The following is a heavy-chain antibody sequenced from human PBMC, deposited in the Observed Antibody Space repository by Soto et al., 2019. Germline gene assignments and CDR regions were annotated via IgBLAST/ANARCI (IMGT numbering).Heavy chain of an antibody. J-gene: IGHJ4*02. CDR2: INAGNGNT. CDR1: GYTFTSYA. D-gene: IGHD3-3*01. Sequence: ASVKVSCKASGYTFTSYAMHWVRQAPGQRLEWMGWINAGNGNTKYSQKFQGRVTITRDTSASTAYMELSSLRSEDTAVYYCASSGKGFWSGYFLFDYWGQGTLVTVSS. CDR3: ASSGKGFWSGYFLFDY. V-gene: IGHV1-3*01.